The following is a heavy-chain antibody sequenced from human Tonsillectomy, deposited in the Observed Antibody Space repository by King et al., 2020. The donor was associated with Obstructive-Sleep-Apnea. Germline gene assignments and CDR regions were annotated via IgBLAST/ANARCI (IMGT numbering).Heavy chain of an antibody. Sequence: VQLVESGGGLVQPGGSLRLSCAASGFTFSGYWMSWVRQAPGKGLGCVANIKQGGREKYYVGAGKGRFTITRDNAKNSLYLQMNSLRAEDTAVYYCATGLRFLEWLFDYWGQGTLVTVSS. V-gene: IGHV3-7*03. CDR2: IKQGGREK. CDR1: GFTFSGYW. J-gene: IGHJ4*02. D-gene: IGHD3-3*01. CDR3: ATGLRFLEWLFDY.